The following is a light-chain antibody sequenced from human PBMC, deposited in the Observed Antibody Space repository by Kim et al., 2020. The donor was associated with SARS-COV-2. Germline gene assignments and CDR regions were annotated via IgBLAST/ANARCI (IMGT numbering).Light chain of an antibody. CDR1: NANIGSKP. Sequence: GRKLTSSCAGRNANIGSKPVNWYQQVPGTAPKLLVYGNDQRPSRVTDRFADSKSGTSASLDISELQSENEAEYYCTTWDDRLSAWVFGGETKMTVL. CDR3: TTWDDRLSAWV. V-gene: IGLV1-44*01. J-gene: IGLJ3*02. CDR2: GND.